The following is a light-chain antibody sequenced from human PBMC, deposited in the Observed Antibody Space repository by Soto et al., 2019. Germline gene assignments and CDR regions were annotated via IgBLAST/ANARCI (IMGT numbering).Light chain of an antibody. V-gene: IGKV3-20*01. CDR1: QSVSSNY. Sequence: EIVLTQSPGTLSLSPGERATLSCRASQSVSSNYLAWYQQKPGQAPRLLIYGASSRATGIPDRFTGSGSGTDFTLTIRSLQSEDFAVYYCQQYNDWPSNTFGQGTKLEIK. CDR3: QQYNDWPSNT. CDR2: GAS. J-gene: IGKJ2*01.